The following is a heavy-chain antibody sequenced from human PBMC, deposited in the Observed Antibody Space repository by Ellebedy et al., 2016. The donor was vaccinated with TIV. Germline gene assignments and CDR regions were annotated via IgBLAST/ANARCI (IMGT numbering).Heavy chain of an antibody. CDR3: AQRGADY. D-gene: IGHD3-16*01. J-gene: IGHJ4*02. CDR1: GFTFNNYA. Sequence: PGGSLRLSCAASGFTFNNYAMSWVRQAPGKGLEWVANIHQDGSDKHYVDSVKGRFTISRDNAKNSLYLQMNSLGAEDTAVYYCAQRGADYWGQGTPVTVSS. V-gene: IGHV3-7*03. CDR2: IHQDGSDK.